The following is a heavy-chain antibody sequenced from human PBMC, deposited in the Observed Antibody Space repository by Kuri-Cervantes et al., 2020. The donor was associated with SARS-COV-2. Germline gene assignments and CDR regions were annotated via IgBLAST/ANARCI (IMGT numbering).Heavy chain of an antibody. CDR1: GYTFTGYY. D-gene: IGHD3-10*01. Sequence: TSKAAGYTFTGYYLHWVRQAPGQGLEWMGWINPNSGGTNYAQKLQGRVNMTTDTSTSTAYMELRSLRSDDTAVYYCARDQPRFFMVRGQDAFDIWGQGTMVTVSS. J-gene: IGHJ3*02. CDR3: ARDQPRFFMVRGQDAFDI. CDR2: INPNSGGT. V-gene: IGHV1-2*02.